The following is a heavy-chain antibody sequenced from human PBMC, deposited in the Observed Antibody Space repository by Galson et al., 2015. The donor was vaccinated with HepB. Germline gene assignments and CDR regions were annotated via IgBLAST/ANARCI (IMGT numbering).Heavy chain of an antibody. V-gene: IGHV3-23*01. CDR3: AKVSGYVGLEWLNPFDY. Sequence: SLRLSCAASGFTFSSYAMRWVRQAPGKGLEWVSAIGGSGGSTYYADSVKGRFTISRDNSKNTLYLQMNSLRAEDTAVYYCAKVSGYVGLEWLNPFDYWGQGTLVTVSS. D-gene: IGHD3-3*01. J-gene: IGHJ4*02. CDR1: GFTFSSYA. CDR2: IGGSGGST.